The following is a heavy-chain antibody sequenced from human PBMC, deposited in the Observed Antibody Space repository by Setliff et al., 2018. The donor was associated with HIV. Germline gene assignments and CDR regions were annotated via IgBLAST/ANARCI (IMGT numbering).Heavy chain of an antibody. CDR2: IRLDGSDK. D-gene: IGHD1-7*01. CDR1: GFTFRNYG. J-gene: IGHJ4*02. V-gene: IGHV3-30*02. CDR3: AKDARWNYVGFDY. Sequence: GGSLRLSCAASGFTFRNYGMHWVRQAPGKGLEWVAFIRLDGSDKFYDDSVKGRFTISRDNSKNTLYLQINSLRAEDTAVYYCAKDARWNYVGFDYWGQGTLVTVSS.